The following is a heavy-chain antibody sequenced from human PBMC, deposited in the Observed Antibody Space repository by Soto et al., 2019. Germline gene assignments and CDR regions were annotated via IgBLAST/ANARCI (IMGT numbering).Heavy chain of an antibody. V-gene: IGHV3-21*06. Sequence: EVQLVESGGGLVKPGGSLSLSCAASGFTFTRYSMNWVRQAPGKGLEWVSSISSTTNYIYYGDSMKGRFTISRDNAKNSLYLEMNSLRAEDTAVYYCARESEDLTSNFDDWGQGTLVTVSS. CDR2: ISSTTNYI. CDR3: ARESEDLTSNFDD. CDR1: GFTFTRYS. J-gene: IGHJ4*02.